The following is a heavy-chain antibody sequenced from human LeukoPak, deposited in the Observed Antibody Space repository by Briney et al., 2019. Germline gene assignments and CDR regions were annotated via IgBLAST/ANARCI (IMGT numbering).Heavy chain of an antibody. D-gene: IGHD3-22*01. J-gene: IGHJ4*02. CDR3: ARGGGRRVTMKPIEY. CDR2: INHSGST. Sequence: PSETLSLTCAVYGGSFSGYYWSWIRQPPGKGLEWIGEINHSGSTNYNPSLKSRVTISVDTSKNQFSLKVSSVTGADTAVYYCARGGGRRVTMKPIEYWGQGTLVTVSS. V-gene: IGHV4-34*01. CDR1: GGSFSGYY.